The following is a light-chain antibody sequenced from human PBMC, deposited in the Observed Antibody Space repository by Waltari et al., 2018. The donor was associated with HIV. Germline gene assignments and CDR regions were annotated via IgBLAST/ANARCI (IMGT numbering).Light chain of an antibody. CDR2: DAS. V-gene: IGKV3-11*01. Sequence: EIVLSQSPAALSLSPGDRATLSCRASQSLSNYLAWYQQKPGQAPRLLIYDASTRVTGIPARFRGSGSGTDFTLTISSLDPGDFAIYYCEHRGDWYTFGQGTKLEI. J-gene: IGKJ2*01. CDR1: QSLSNY. CDR3: EHRGDWYT.